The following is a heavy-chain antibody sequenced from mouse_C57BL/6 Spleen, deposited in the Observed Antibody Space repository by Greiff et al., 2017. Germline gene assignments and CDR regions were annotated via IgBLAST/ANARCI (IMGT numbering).Heavy chain of an antibody. CDR2: INPNNGGT. CDR3: AREIDSSGTGFAY. V-gene: IGHV1-18*01. Sequence: VQLQQSGPELVKPGASVKIPCKASGYTFTDYNMDWVKQSHGKSLEWIGDINPNNGGTIYNQKFKGKATWTVDKSSSTAYMELRSLTSEDTAVYYWAREIDSSGTGFAYWGQGTLVTVSA. J-gene: IGHJ3*01. CDR1: GYTFTDYN. D-gene: IGHD3-2*02.